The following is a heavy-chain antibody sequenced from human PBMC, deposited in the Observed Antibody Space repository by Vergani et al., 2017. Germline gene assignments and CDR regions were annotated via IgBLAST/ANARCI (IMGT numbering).Heavy chain of an antibody. D-gene: IGHD3-10*01. CDR2: IRYDGSNK. V-gene: IGHV3-30*02. CDR3: ATGADGSGTPMYNGFDP. J-gene: IGHJ5*02. CDR1: GFTFSSYG. Sequence: QVQLVESGGGVVQPGGSLRLSCAASGFTFSSYGMHWVRQAPGKGLGWVAFIRYDGSNKNYADSVKGRFTISRDKYKNTLYLQMHSLRAEDTAVYYCATGADGSGTPMYNGFDPWGQGTLVTVSS.